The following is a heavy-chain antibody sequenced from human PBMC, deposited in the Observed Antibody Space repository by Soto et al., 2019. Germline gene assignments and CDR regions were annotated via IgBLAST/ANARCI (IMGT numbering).Heavy chain of an antibody. D-gene: IGHD4-4*01. CDR2: IGTSGKTI. V-gene: IGHV3-48*03. CDR1: GFTFSSYE. Sequence: GGSLRLSCAVSGFTFSSYEMNWIRQDPGKGLEWVSYIGTSGKTIYYADSVRGRFTISRDNAKNSLYLQMNSLRSEDTAVYFCARDPAIYSGKFDYGLDVWGRGTTVTVSS. J-gene: IGHJ6*02. CDR3: ARDPAIYSGKFDYGLDV.